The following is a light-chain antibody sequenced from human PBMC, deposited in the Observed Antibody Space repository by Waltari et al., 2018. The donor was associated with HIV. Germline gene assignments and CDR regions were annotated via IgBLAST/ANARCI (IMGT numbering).Light chain of an antibody. CDR1: QSVTNN. CDR2: GAS. Sequence: DIVMTQSPATLSVSPGDRATPSCRASQSVTNNLAWYQQKPGQAPRLLIFGASARASGVPARFSASGSGTEFTLTISSLQPEDSAVYYCQQYNSRPPLTFGQGTRVEIK. J-gene: IGKJ5*01. CDR3: QQYNSRPPLT. V-gene: IGKV3-15*01.